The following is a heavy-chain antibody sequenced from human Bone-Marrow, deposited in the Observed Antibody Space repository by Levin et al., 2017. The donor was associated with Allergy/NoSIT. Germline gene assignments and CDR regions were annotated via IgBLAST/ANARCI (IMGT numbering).Heavy chain of an antibody. J-gene: IGHJ3*01. CDR1: GGTFKNHG. CDR3: ARGSPGPDAFDV. CDR2: IIPPSPTP. Sequence: KISCRASGGTFKNHGISWVRQAPGQGLEWMGGIIPPSPTPTYAQVVKDRVTLSADEFTPTVYMELSSLSSEDTAVYYCARGSPGPDAFDVWGQGTRVIVSS. V-gene: IGHV1-69*01. D-gene: IGHD7-27*01.